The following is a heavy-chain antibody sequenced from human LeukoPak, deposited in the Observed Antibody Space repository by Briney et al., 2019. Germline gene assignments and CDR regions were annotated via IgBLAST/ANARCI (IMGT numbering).Heavy chain of an antibody. CDR2: IYTSGST. CDR3: ARGPYYYDSSGYYYGFDY. D-gene: IGHD3-22*01. Sequence: PSETLSLTCTVSGGSISSYYWSWIRQPAGKGLEWIGRIYTSGSTNYNPSLKSRVTMSVDTSKNQFSLKLSSVTAADTAVYYCARGPYYYDSSGYYYGFDYWGQGTLVTVSS. CDR1: GGSISSYY. J-gene: IGHJ4*02. V-gene: IGHV4-4*07.